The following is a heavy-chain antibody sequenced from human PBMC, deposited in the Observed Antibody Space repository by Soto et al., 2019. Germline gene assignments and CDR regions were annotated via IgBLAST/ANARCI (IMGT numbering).Heavy chain of an antibody. J-gene: IGHJ3*02. D-gene: IGHD5-18*01. CDR3: APLAPSYGTIHVFDI. V-gene: IGHV1-69*02. CDR2: IIPILGIA. CDR1: GGTFSSYT. Sequence: SVKVSCKASGGTFSSYTISWVRQAPGQGLEWMGRIIPILGIANYAQKFQGRVTITADKSTSTAYMELSSLRSEDTAVYYCAPLAPSYGTIHVFDIWGQGTMVTVSS.